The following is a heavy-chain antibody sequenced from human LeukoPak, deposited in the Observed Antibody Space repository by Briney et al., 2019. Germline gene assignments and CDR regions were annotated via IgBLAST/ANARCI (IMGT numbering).Heavy chain of an antibody. Sequence: GGSLRLSCAASGFTFSSYSMSWVRQAPGKGLEWVSSISSSSSYIYYADSVKGRFTISRDNAKNSLYLQMNSLRAEDTAIYYCAKAYGTNGYYQLPIDFWGQGTLVTVSS. CDR3: AKAYGTNGYYQLPIDF. D-gene: IGHD3-22*01. J-gene: IGHJ4*02. V-gene: IGHV3-21*04. CDR1: GFTFSSYS. CDR2: ISSSSSYI.